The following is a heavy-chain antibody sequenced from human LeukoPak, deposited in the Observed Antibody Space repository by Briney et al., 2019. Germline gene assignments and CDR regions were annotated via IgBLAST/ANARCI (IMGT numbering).Heavy chain of an antibody. CDR2: ITSSGTTT. V-gene: IGHV3-11*04. J-gene: IGHJ6*03. Sequence: GGSLRLSCSASGFSFSDSYMSWFRLSPEKGLEWIAYITSSGTTTEYADSVKGRFTISRVNAKNSLYLQMNSLRSEDTAVYYCARAGNYYYMDVWGKGTTVTVSS. CDR3: ARAGNYYYMDV. CDR1: GFSFSDSY.